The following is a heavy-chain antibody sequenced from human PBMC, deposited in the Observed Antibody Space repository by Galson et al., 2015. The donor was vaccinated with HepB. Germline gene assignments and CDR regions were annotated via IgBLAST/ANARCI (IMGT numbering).Heavy chain of an antibody. Sequence: SLRLSCAASGFTFSGSAMHWVRQASGKGLEWVGRIRSKANSYATAYAASVKGRFTISRDDSKNTAYLQMNSLKTEDTAVYYCTRHVVVPAALSRNYYYMDVWGKGTTVTVSS. J-gene: IGHJ6*03. CDR2: IRSKANSYAT. D-gene: IGHD2-2*01. CDR3: TRHVVVPAALSRNYYYMDV. V-gene: IGHV3-73*01. CDR1: GFTFSGSA.